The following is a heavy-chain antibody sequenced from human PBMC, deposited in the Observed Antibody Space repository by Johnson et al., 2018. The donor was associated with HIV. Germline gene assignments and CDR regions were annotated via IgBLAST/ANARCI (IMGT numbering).Heavy chain of an antibody. CDR1: GFTFSSYA. Sequence: VQLVESGGGVVQPGRSLRLSCAASGFTFSSYAMHWVRQAPGKGLEWVAVISYDGSNKYYADSVKGRFTISRDNAKNSLYLQMNSLRAEDTALYYCARDNNLSSAFDIWGQGTMVTVSS. V-gene: IGHV3-30*04. D-gene: IGHD2/OR15-2a*01. CDR3: ARDNNLSSAFDI. CDR2: ISYDGSNK. J-gene: IGHJ3*02.